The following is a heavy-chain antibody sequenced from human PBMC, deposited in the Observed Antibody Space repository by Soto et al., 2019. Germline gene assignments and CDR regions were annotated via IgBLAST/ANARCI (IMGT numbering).Heavy chain of an antibody. D-gene: IGHD2-21*01. J-gene: IGHJ1*01. Sequence: EVQLVESGGDLVQPGGSLRLSCTASGFMFNTYWMTWVRQAPGKGLEWVANIKQAGTETYYVDSVKGRFTVSRDNAKNAVLLQLTRLRVEDTAVYYCARGPYCGKSPCIDWIYFWGQGTWVTVSS. CDR3: ARGPYCGKSPCIDWIYF. CDR2: IKQAGTET. CDR1: GFMFNTYW. V-gene: IGHV3-7*04.